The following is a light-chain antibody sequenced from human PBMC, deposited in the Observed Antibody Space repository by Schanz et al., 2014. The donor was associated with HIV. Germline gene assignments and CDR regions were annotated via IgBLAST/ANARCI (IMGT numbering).Light chain of an antibody. Sequence: EIVMTQSPATLSVSPGERATLSCRASQSVSSNLAWYQQKPGQAPRLLIYATSTRAAGIPDRFSGTGSGTDFTLTISRLEPDDFAVYYCHHYGDSRGTFGGGTEVDI. CDR2: ATS. CDR1: QSVSSN. J-gene: IGKJ4*02. CDR3: HHYGDSRGT. V-gene: IGKV3D-15*01.